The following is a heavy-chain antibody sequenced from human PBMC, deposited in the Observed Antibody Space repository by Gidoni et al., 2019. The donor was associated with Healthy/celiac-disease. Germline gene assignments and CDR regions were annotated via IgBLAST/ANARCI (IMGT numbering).Heavy chain of an antibody. CDR1: GFTFSSYA. Sequence: EVQLLESGGGLVQPGGSLRLSCAASGFTFSSYAMSWVRQAPGKGLEWVSAISGSGGSTYYADSVKGRFTISRDNSKNTLYLQMNSLRAEDTAVYYCAKDLIFGVVIIYGDAFDIWGQGTMVTVSS. J-gene: IGHJ3*02. CDR2: ISGSGGST. CDR3: AKDLIFGVVIIYGDAFDI. V-gene: IGHV3-23*01. D-gene: IGHD3-3*01.